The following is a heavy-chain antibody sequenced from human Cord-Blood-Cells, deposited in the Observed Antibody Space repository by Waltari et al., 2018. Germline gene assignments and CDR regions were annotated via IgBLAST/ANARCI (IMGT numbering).Heavy chain of an antibody. D-gene: IGHD3-10*01. Sequence: QVQLVESGGGVVQPGRSLRHSCAASGFTFSSLAMTWARRAPGKGLEWVAVISYDGSNKYYSDSVKGRFTISRDNSKNTLYLQRNSLRAEDTAVYYCARARSPGDDAFDIWGQGTMVTVSS. V-gene: IGHV3-30*04. CDR1: GFTFSSLA. CDR2: ISYDGSNK. J-gene: IGHJ3*02. CDR3: ARARSPGDDAFDI.